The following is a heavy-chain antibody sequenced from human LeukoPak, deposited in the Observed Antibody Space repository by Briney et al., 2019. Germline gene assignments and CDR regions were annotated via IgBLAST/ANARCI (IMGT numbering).Heavy chain of an antibody. CDR1: GYTFTNYG. CDR3: ARSVPYSSPWYYYYMDV. V-gene: IGHV1-8*03. CDR2: MNPNSGNT. J-gene: IGHJ6*03. D-gene: IGHD6-6*01. Sequence: ASVKVSCKASGYTFTNYGISWVRQAPGQGLEWMGWMNPNSGNTGYAQKFQGRVTITRNTSISTAYMELSSLRSEDTAVYYCARSVPYSSPWYYYYMDVWGKGITVTVSS.